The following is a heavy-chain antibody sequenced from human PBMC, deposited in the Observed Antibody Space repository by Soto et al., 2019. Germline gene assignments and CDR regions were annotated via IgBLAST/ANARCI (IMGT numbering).Heavy chain of an antibody. V-gene: IGHV1-8*01. CDR1: RYTFTSYE. CDR2: LNPSAATT. J-gene: IGHJ6*02. CDR3: AREGLVLVTNTVNSDYYYYAMDV. Sequence: AAVKVSCESSRYTFTSYEINWVRQANGQGLEWRGWLNPSAATTNYAQKFQGRGTMTTDESTSTAYMDLSSLRSEDPAVYYCAREGLVLVTNTVNSDYYYYAMDVWGQGTTVTVSS. D-gene: IGHD2-2*01.